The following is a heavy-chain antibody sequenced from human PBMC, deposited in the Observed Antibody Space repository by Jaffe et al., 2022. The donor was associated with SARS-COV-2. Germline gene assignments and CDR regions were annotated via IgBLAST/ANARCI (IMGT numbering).Heavy chain of an antibody. Sequence: EVQLVESGGGLVKPGGSLRLSCAASGFTFSYYNINWVRQAPGKGLEWVSCFSRSDSHKYYADSVKGRFTISRDNAKNSLYLQMNNLRAEDTAVYYCTRDSSGWEGGPFDIWGQGTMVTVSS. CDR3: TRDSSGWEGGPFDI. V-gene: IGHV3-21*01. CDR1: GFTFSYYN. CDR2: FSRSDSHK. J-gene: IGHJ3*02. D-gene: IGHD6-19*01.